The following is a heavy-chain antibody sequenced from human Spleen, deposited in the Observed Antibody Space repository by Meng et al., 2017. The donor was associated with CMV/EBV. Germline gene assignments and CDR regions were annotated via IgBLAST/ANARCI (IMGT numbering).Heavy chain of an antibody. D-gene: IGHD2-8*01. Sequence: SGFIFSDYTMSWVRQAPGKGLEWVSTPSTSGGFKRYGASVEGRFTISRDNTKNSLYLEMNNLRAEDTAVYYCVRGGEHCTKTSCFHWGQGTLVTVSS. J-gene: IGHJ4*02. CDR1: GFIFSDYT. CDR3: VRGGEHCTKTSCFH. V-gene: IGHV3-21*06. CDR2: PSTSGGFK.